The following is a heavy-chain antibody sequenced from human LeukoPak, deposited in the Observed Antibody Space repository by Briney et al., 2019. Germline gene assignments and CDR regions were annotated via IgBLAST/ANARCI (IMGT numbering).Heavy chain of an antibody. Sequence: GGSLRLSCAASGFTFSSYAMHWVRQAPGKGLEWVAVISYDGSNKYYADSVKGRFTISGDNSKNTLYLQMNSLRAEDTAVYYCARAPRGGYFDYWGQGTLVTVSS. V-gene: IGHV3-30-3*01. CDR2: ISYDGSNK. CDR1: GFTFSSYA. D-gene: IGHD3-16*01. J-gene: IGHJ4*02. CDR3: ARAPRGGYFDY.